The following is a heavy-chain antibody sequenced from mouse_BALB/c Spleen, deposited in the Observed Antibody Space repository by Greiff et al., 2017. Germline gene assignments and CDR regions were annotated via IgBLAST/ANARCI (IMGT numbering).Heavy chain of an antibody. V-gene: IGHV1-15*01. Sequence: QVQLQQSGAELVRPGASVTLSCKASGYTFTDYEMHWVKQTPVHGLEWIGAIDPETGGTAYNQKFKGKATLTADKSSSTAYMELRSLTSEDSAVYYCIRRGFAYWGQGTLVTVSA. CDR1: GYTFTDYE. J-gene: IGHJ3*01. CDR3: IRRGFAY. CDR2: IDPETGGT.